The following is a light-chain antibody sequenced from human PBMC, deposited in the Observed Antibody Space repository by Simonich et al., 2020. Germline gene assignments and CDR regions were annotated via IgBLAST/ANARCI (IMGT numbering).Light chain of an antibody. J-gene: IGLJ3*02. V-gene: IGLV2-14*01. CDR2: DGS. CDR3: SSYTSSSTL. Sequence: QSALTQPASVSGSPGQSITISCTGTSSDVGGYNYVSCYQQHPGKAPKLMIYDGSKRPSGVSNRFSGSKSGNTASLTISGLQAEDEADYYCSSYTSSSTLFGGGTKLTVL. CDR1: SSDVGGYNY.